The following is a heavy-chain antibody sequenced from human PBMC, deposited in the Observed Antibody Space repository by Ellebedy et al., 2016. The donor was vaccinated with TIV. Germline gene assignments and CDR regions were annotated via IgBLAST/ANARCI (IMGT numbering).Heavy chain of an antibody. V-gene: IGHV3-21*01. CDR1: GFTFSSYS. Sequence: GESLKISCAASGFTFSSYSMNWVRQAPGKGLEWVSSISSSSSYIYYADSVKGRFTISRDNAKNSLYLQMNSLRAEDTAVYYCARDGSYDAFDIWGQGTMVTVSS. J-gene: IGHJ3*02. CDR3: ARDGSYDAFDI. CDR2: ISSSSSYI.